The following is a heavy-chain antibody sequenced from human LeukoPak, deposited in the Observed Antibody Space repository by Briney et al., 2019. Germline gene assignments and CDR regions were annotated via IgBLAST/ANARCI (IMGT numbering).Heavy chain of an antibody. Sequence: GGSLSLSCAASGFTFSDYYMSLIRQTPRKGLEWLAYISSSGSSIDYADSVKGRFTVSRDNGKNSLFLEMNSLRGEDTAIYYCVRVKGGWLGEKTYDYLGQGTLVTVSP. D-gene: IGHD5-24*01. J-gene: IGHJ4*02. V-gene: IGHV3-11*01. CDR2: ISSSGSSI. CDR3: VRVKGGWLGEKTYDY. CDR1: GFTFSDYY.